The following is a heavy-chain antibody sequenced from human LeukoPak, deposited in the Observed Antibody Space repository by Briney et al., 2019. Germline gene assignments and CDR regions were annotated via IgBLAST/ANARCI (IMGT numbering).Heavy chain of an antibody. Sequence: SGRALVKPTHTLTLTCTFSGFSLSTSGMCVSWIRQPPGKALEWLALIDWDDDKYYSTSLKTRLTISKDTSKNQVVLTMTNMDPVDTATYYCARTGIAAAGRYAFDIWGQGTMVTVSS. D-gene: IGHD6-13*01. J-gene: IGHJ3*02. CDR1: GFSLSTSGMC. V-gene: IGHV2-70*01. CDR2: IDWDDDK. CDR3: ARTGIAAAGRYAFDI.